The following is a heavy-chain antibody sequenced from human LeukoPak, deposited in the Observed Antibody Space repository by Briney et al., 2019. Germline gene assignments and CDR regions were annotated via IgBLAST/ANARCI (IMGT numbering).Heavy chain of an antibody. Sequence: RASVKVSCKASGYTFTSYGISGVRQAPGQGLEWMGWISAYNGNTNYAQKLQGRVTMTTDTSTSTAYMELRSLRSDDTAVYYCARAGSGRSGSYPHFDYWGQGTLVTVSS. CDR1: GYTFTSYG. J-gene: IGHJ4*02. CDR3: ARAGSGRSGSYPHFDY. V-gene: IGHV1-18*01. CDR2: ISAYNGNT. D-gene: IGHD1-26*01.